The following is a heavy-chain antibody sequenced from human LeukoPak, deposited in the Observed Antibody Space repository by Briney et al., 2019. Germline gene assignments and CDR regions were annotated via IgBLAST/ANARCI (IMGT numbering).Heavy chain of an antibody. CDR1: GGSISSSVYY. V-gene: IGHV4-39*07. J-gene: IGHJ4*02. Sequence: PSETLSLTCTFSGGSISSSVYYWGWIRQPPGKGLEWIGSIYYSGSTYYNPSLKSRVTISVDTSKNQFSLKLSSVTAADTAVYYCARFNGYNIRRYFDYWGQGTLVTVSS. CDR2: IYYSGST. CDR3: ARFNGYNIRRYFDY. D-gene: IGHD5-24*01.